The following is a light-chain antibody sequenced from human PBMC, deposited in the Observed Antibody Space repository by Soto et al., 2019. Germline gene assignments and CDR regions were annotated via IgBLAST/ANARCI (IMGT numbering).Light chain of an antibody. CDR1: SGDVGGYNY. V-gene: IGLV2-14*01. CDR3: SSYTSSSTLNV. Sequence: QSVLTQPASVSGSPGQSITISCTGTSGDVGGYNYVSWYQQSPGKVPKLVIYDVSNRPSGVSNRFSGSKSGNTASLTISGLQAEDEADYYCSSYTSSSTLNVFGTGTKVTVL. CDR2: DVS. J-gene: IGLJ1*01.